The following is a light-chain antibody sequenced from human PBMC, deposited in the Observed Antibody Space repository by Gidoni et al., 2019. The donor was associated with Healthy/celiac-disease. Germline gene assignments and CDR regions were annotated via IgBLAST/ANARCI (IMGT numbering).Light chain of an antibody. CDR3: QQRSNTPLT. Sequence: EIVLTQSPATLSLSPGERATLSCRASQSVSSYLAWYQQKPDQAPSLLIYDASSRATGIPARFSGSGSGTDFTLTISSLEPEDFAVYYCQQRSNTPLTFGGGTKVEIK. J-gene: IGKJ4*01. CDR2: DAS. V-gene: IGKV3-11*01. CDR1: QSVSSY.